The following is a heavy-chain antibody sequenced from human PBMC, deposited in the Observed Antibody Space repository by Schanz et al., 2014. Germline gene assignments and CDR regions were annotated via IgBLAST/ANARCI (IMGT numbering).Heavy chain of an antibody. V-gene: IGHV3-7*04. CDR3: AKEGRLPYYGTGSDFDY. CDR1: GFIFSNSW. Sequence: EVQLVESGGGLVQPGGSLRLSCAASGFIFSNSWMSWVRQAPGKGLEWVANIKQDGSEKYYVDSVKGRFTISRDNAKNPPELQSNRLTAEDTAVYYRAKEGRLPYYGTGSDFDYWGQGTLVAGSS. CDR2: IKQDGSEK. J-gene: IGHJ4*02. D-gene: IGHD3-22*01.